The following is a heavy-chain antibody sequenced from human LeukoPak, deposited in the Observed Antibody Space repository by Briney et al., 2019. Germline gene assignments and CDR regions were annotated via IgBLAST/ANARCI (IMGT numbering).Heavy chain of an antibody. J-gene: IGHJ5*02. Sequence: SQTLSLTCVISGDSVSNNSASWNWVRQSPSRGLEWLGRTYYRSRWYKDYAVSVKSRITIDPDTSKNQFSLQLNSVTPEDTAVYYCARWLTTWGQGTLVTVSS. CDR3: ARWLTT. CDR1: GDSVSNNSAS. D-gene: IGHD3-9*01. V-gene: IGHV6-1*01. CDR2: TYYRSRWYK.